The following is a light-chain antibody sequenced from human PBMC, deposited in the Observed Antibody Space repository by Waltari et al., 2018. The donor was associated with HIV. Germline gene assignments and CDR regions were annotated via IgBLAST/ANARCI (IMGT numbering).Light chain of an antibody. CDR3: SSFVDRDGFYVL. Sequence: QSALTQPPSASGPPGQSVTLSCTGSNHATGSSDSASWNQVHPGKAPKLVISEVTKRPSGVSDRFSGSKSANTAFLTVSVLQSEDEADYYCSSFVDRDGFYVLFGGGSRLTVL. CDR1: NHATGSSDS. CDR2: EVT. V-gene: IGLV2-8*01. J-gene: IGLJ2*01.